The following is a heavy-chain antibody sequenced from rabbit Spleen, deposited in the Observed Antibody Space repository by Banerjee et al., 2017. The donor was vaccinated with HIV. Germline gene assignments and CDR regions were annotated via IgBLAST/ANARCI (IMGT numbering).Heavy chain of an antibody. CDR3: AKSYGSGGSVGWWDL. V-gene: IGHV1S40*01. Sequence: QSLEESGGDLVKPGASLTLTCKASGFDFSRGYDMCWVRQAPGKGLEWIGCIYSISDSTYYASWAKGRFTISRTSSTTVTLQMTSLTAADTATYFCAKSYGSGGSVGWWDLWGQGTLVTVS. J-gene: IGHJ4*01. D-gene: IGHD4-1*01. CDR2: IYSISDST. CDR1: GFDFSRGYD.